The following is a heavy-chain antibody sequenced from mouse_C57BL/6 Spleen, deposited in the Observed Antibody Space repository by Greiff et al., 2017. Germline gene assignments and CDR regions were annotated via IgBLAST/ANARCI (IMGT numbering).Heavy chain of an antibody. CDR3: ARNGGLRRLDY. V-gene: IGHV2-2*01. Sequence: VKLMESGPGLVQPSQSLSITCTVSGFSLTSYGVHWVRQSPGKGLEWLGVIWSGGSTDYNAAFISRLSISKDNSKSQVFFKMNSLQADDTAIYYCARNGGLRRLDYWGQGTTLTVSS. CDR1: GFSLTSYG. J-gene: IGHJ2*01. CDR2: IWSGGST. D-gene: IGHD2-4*01.